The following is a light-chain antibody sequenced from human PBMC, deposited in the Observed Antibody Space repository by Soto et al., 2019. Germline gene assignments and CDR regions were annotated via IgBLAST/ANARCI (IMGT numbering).Light chain of an antibody. J-gene: IGLJ1*01. CDR2: EVS. CDR1: SRDVGNYNY. V-gene: IGLV2-14*01. Sequence: QSVLTQPASVSGSPGQSITISCTGTSRDVGNYNYVSWYQQDPGKAPKLIIYEVSNRPSGVSSRFSGSKSDNTASLTISGLQAEDEAEYYCSSYTNINTRACVFGTGTKVTVL. CDR3: SSYTNINTRACV.